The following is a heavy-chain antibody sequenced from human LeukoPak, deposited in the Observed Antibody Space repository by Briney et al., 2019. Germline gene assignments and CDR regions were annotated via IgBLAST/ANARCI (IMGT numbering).Heavy chain of an antibody. CDR3: ARGDSSLDAFDI. J-gene: IGHJ3*02. Sequence: PSETLSLTCSVSDGSINSYYWNWIRRPPGKGLEWIGYIYYSGSTNYNPSLKSRVTISVDTSKNQFSLKLSSVTAADTAVYYCARGDSSLDAFDIWGQGTMVTVSS. D-gene: IGHD3-22*01. CDR1: DGSINSYY. CDR2: IYYSGST. V-gene: IGHV4-59*01.